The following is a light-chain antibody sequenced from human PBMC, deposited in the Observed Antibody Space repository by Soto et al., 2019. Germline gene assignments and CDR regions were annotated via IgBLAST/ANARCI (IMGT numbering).Light chain of an antibody. CDR2: DAS. V-gene: IGKV3-11*01. Sequence: EIVLTQSPATLSLSPGERATLSCRASQSVSSYLAGYQQKPGQAPRLLIYDASNRATGIPARFSGSGSGTVFTLTISSLEPEDFAVYYCQQRTNWPPWTFGQGTKVEIK. CDR1: QSVSSY. CDR3: QQRTNWPPWT. J-gene: IGKJ1*01.